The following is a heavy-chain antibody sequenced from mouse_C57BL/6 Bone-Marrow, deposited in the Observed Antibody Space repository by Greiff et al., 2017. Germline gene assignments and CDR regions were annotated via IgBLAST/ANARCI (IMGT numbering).Heavy chain of an antibody. V-gene: IGHV1-7*01. D-gene: IGHD2-3*01. CDR1: GYTFTSYW. Sequence: VQLQQSGAELAKPGASVKLSCKASGYTFTSYWMHWVKQRPGQGLEWIGYINPSSGYTKYNQKFKDKATLTADKSSSTAYMQLSSLTYEDTAVDSGASGGLCEGYHRGLDYWGQGTTLTVSS. CDR2: INPSSGYT. CDR3: ASGGLCEGYHRGLDY. J-gene: IGHJ2*01.